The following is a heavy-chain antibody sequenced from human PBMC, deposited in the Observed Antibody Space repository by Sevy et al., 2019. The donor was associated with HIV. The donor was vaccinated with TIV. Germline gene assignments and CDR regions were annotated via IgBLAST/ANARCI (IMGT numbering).Heavy chain of an antibody. Sequence: GGALRLSCAASGFTFSSYAMSWVRQAPGKGLEWVSTISGSGGSTYYADSVKGRFTISRDNFKNTLYLQMNSLRAEDTAVYYCARGYRLWLNYFDYWGQGTLVTVSS. V-gene: IGHV3-23*01. D-gene: IGHD1-26*01. CDR2: ISGSGGST. CDR3: ARGYRLWLNYFDY. CDR1: GFTFSSYA. J-gene: IGHJ4*02.